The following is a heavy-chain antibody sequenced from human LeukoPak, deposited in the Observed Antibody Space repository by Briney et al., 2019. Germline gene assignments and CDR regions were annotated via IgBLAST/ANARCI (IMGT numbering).Heavy chain of an antibody. Sequence: GGSLRLSCAGSGFTFSNAWMTWVRQAPGKGLEWVGRIKSRPAGGTIDYAAPVKGRFTISRDDSKNTVYLQMNSLKTEDTAVYYCTTVKGFWGSFDWGQGTLVTVSS. V-gene: IGHV3-15*01. J-gene: IGHJ4*02. CDR3: TTVKGFWGSFD. D-gene: IGHD3-16*01. CDR2: IKSRPAGGTI. CDR1: GFTFSNAW.